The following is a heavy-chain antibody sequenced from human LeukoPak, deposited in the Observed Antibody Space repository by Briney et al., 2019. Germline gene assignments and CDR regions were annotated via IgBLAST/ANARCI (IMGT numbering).Heavy chain of an antibody. J-gene: IGHJ4*02. D-gene: IGHD5-18*01. CDR2: IYYSRST. Sequence: SETLSLTCTVSGGSISSYYWSWIRQPPGKGLEWIGYIYYSRSTNYNPSLKSRVTISVDTSKNQFSLKLSSVTAADTAVYYCARGLARGYSYGHFDYWGQGTLVTVSS. V-gene: IGHV4-59*01. CDR3: ARGLARGYSYGHFDY. CDR1: GGSISSYY.